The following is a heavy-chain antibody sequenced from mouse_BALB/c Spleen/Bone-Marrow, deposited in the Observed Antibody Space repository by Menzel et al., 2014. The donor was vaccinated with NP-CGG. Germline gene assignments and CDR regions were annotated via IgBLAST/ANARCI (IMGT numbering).Heavy chain of an antibody. D-gene: IGHD2-1*01. CDR1: GYTFTSYY. J-gene: IGHJ1*01. Sequence: VQLQQSGAELVKPGASVKLSCKASGYTFTSYYMYWVKQRPEQGLEWIGEINPSNGGTNFNEKFKSKATLTVDKSSSTAYMQLSSLTSEDSAVYYCTRSYYGNYFDVWGAGTTVTVSS. CDR2: INPSNGGT. CDR3: TRSYYGNYFDV. V-gene: IGHV1S81*02.